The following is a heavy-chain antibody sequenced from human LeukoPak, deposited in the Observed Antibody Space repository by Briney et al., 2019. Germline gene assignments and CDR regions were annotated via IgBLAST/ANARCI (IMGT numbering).Heavy chain of an antibody. J-gene: IGHJ4*02. Sequence: PSQTLSLTCTVSGGSISSGSYYWSWIRQPAGKGLEWIGRIYTSGSTNYNPSLKCRVTISVDTSKNQFSLKLSSVTAADTAVYYCARGHMITFGGVSPGFDYWGQGTLVTVSS. CDR2: IYTSGST. CDR1: GGSISSGSYY. D-gene: IGHD3-16*01. CDR3: ARGHMITFGGVSPGFDY. V-gene: IGHV4-61*02.